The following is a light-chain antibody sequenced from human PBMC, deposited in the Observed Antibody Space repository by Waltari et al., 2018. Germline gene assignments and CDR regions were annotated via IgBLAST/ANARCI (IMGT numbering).Light chain of an antibody. CDR2: GAS. Sequence: EIVLTQSPGTLSLSPGERATLSCRASQYVNYNYLAWYQQEPGQAPRLLIYGASSRATGIPDRFSGSGSGTDFTLTISRLETEDFAVYYCQQYSGQPPYTFGQGTKLEIK. V-gene: IGKV3-20*01. CDR1: QYVNYNY. J-gene: IGKJ2*01. CDR3: QQYSGQPPYT.